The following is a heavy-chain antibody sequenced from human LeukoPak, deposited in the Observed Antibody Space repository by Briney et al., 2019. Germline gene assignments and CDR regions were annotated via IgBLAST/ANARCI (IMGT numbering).Heavy chain of an antibody. Sequence: GASVKVSCKASGYTFTGYYMHWVRQAPGQGLEWMGWINPNSGGTNYAQKFQGRVTMTRDTSISTAYMELSRLRSDDTAVYYCARAGCRSGGSCYKRHWDYWGQGTLVTVSS. D-gene: IGHD2-15*01. J-gene: IGHJ4*02. CDR2: INPNSGGT. CDR1: GYTFTGYY. CDR3: ARAGCRSGGSCYKRHWDY. V-gene: IGHV1-2*02.